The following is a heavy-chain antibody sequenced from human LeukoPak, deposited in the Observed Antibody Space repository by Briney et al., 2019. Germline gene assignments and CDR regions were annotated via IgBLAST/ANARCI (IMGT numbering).Heavy chain of an antibody. CDR2: IYYSGST. CDR3: ARDLVQLEEDAFDI. J-gene: IGHJ3*02. CDR1: GGSISSSSYY. D-gene: IGHD1-1*01. Sequence: SETLSLTCTVSGGSISSSSYYWGWIRQPPGKGLEWIGSIYYSGSTYYNPSLKSRVTISVDTSKNQFSLKLSSVTAADTAVYYCARDLVQLEEDAFDIWGQGTMVTVSS. V-gene: IGHV4-39*07.